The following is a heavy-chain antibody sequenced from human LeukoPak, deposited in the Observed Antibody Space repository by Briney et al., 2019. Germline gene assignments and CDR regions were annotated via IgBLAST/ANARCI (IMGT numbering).Heavy chain of an antibody. CDR1: GYSFTSYW. Sequence: ESLKISCRGSGYSFTSYWIGWVRQMPGKGLEWMGIIYPGDSDTRYSPSFQGQVTISADRSISTAYLQWSSLKASDTAMYYCARSPLREHYYMDVWGKGTTVTVSS. V-gene: IGHV5-51*01. CDR3: ARSPLREHYYMDV. J-gene: IGHJ6*03. D-gene: IGHD5-24*01. CDR2: IYPGDSDT.